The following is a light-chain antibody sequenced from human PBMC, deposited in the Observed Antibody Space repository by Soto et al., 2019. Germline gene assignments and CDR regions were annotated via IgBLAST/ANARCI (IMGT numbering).Light chain of an antibody. Sequence: TLSPATLSISAGESAPLSSRASQSVSSNLAWYQQKPGQAPRLLIYGASVRATGIPDRFSGSGSGTDFTLTISRLEPEDFAVYYWQQYGSSPPITFGQGTRLEI. CDR3: QQYGSSPPIT. CDR1: QSVSSN. J-gene: IGKJ5*01. CDR2: GAS. V-gene: IGKV3-20*01.